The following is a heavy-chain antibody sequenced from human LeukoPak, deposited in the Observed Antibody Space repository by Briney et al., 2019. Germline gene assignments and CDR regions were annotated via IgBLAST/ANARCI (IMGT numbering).Heavy chain of an antibody. J-gene: IGHJ6*03. Sequence: GGSLRLSCAASGFTFSGSAMHWVRQASGKGLEWVGRIRSKANSYATAYAASVKGRFTISRDDSKNTAYLQMNSLKTEDTAVYYCAKASVYPLGWATVTTRYYYYYMDVWGKGTTVTVSS. D-gene: IGHD4-17*01. CDR3: AKASVYPLGWATVTTRYYYYYMDV. CDR2: IRSKANSYAT. CDR1: GFTFSGSA. V-gene: IGHV3-73*01.